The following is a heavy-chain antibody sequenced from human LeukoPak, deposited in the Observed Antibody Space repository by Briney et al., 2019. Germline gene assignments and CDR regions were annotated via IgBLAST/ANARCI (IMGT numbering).Heavy chain of an antibody. CDR2: ISGSGGST. Sequence: PGGSLRLSCAASGFTLSNYAMSWVRQAPGKGLEWVSGISGSGGSTYYADSVKGRFTISRDNSKNTEYLQMNSLRAEDTAVYYCAKDIVVVPAPVGYFDLWGRGTLVTVSS. J-gene: IGHJ2*01. CDR3: AKDIVVVPAPVGYFDL. D-gene: IGHD2-2*01. V-gene: IGHV3-23*01. CDR1: GFTLSNYA.